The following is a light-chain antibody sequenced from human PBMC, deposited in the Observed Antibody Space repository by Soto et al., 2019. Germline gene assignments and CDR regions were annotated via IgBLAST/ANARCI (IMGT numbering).Light chain of an antibody. V-gene: IGLV1-44*01. CDR3: AAWDDSLDGVI. J-gene: IGLJ2*01. CDR2: HNT. CDR1: TSNIGTNT. Sequence: QSVLTQSPSASGTPGQRVTISCSGGTSNIGTNTVNWYQQVPGTAPNLLLYHNTQRTSGVPARFSGSKSGTSASLAISGLQSEDEADYYCAAWDDSLDGVIFGAGTKLTVL.